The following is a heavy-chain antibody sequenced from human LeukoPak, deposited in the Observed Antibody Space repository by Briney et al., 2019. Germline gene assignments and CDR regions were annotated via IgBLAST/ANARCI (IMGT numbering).Heavy chain of an antibody. CDR1: GFTFSDYY. D-gene: IGHD3-10*01. CDR2: ISSSSSYT. J-gene: IGHJ4*02. CDR3: ARDRYAYGSGSYFDY. Sequence: PGGPLRLSCAAPGFTFSDYYMSWIRQAPGKGLEWVSYISSSSSYTNYADSVKGRFTISRDNAKNSLYLQMNGLRAEDTAVYYCARDRYAYGSGSYFDYWGQGTLVTVSS. V-gene: IGHV3-11*06.